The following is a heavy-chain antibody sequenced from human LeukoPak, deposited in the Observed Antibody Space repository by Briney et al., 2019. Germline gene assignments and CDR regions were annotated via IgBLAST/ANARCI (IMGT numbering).Heavy chain of an antibody. CDR2: ISYDGSNK. D-gene: IGHD6-13*01. Sequence: GSLRLSCAASGFTFSSYAMHWVRQAPGKGLERVAVISYDGSNKYYADSVKGRFTISRDNSKNTLYLQMNSLRAEDTAVYYCASSHRIAAHSPNWGQGTLVTVSS. CDR3: ASSHRIAAHSPN. CDR1: GFTFSSYA. V-gene: IGHV3-30-3*01. J-gene: IGHJ4*02.